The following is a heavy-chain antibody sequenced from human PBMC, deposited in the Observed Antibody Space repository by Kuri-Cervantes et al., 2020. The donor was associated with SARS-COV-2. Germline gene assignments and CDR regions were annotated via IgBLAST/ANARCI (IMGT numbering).Heavy chain of an antibody. CDR3: ARLVYNWNDGFDP. J-gene: IGHJ5*02. V-gene: IGHV4-59*08. D-gene: IGHD1-20*01. CDR1: GGSISSYY. Sequence: GSLRLSCTVSGGSISSYYWSWIRQPPGKGLEWIGYIYNSGSTNYNPSLKSRVTISLDKSKNQFSLKLSSVTAADTAVYYCARLVYNWNDGFDPWGQGTLVTVSS. CDR2: IYNSGST.